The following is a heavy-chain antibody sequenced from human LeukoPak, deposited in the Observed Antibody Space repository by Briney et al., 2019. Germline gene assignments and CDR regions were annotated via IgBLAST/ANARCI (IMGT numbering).Heavy chain of an antibody. CDR3: ARYSDYAARSFDY. CDR1: GFTFSNYD. CDR2: IRYDGSDK. D-gene: IGHD4-11*01. V-gene: IGHV3-30*02. J-gene: IGHJ4*02. Sequence: PGGSLRLSCAASGFTFSNYDIHWVRQAPGKGLEWVTFIRYDGSDKYYADSVKGRFTVSRDNSKNTRYLQMNSLRPEDTAVYYCARYSDYAARSFDYWGQGTLVTVSS.